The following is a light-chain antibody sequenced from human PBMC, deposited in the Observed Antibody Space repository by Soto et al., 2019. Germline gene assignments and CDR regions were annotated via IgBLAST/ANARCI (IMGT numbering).Light chain of an antibody. CDR2: DNN. J-gene: IGLJ3*02. V-gene: IGLV1-51*01. CDR1: SSNIGNNY. CDR3: GTWDTSLSAVV. Sequence: QSVLTQPPSVSAAPGQKVTISCSGSSSNIGNNYLSWYQRVPGTAPKLLIYDNNKRPSGIPDRFSGSKSGTSGSLGITGLQTGDEADYHCGTWDTSLSAVVFGGGTKLTVL.